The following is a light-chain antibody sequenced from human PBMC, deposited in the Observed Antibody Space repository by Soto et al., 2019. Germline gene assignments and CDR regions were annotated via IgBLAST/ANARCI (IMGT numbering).Light chain of an antibody. CDR2: GNN. CDR1: SSNIGAGYD. V-gene: IGLV1-40*01. CDR3: QSYDSSLSAHV. Sequence: QSVLTQPPSVSGAPGQRVTISCTGSSSNIGAGYDVHWYQHLPGTGPKLLIFGNNNRPSGVPDRFSGSKSGSSASLAITGLQAEDEADYYCQSYDSSLSAHVFGAGTKLTVL. J-gene: IGLJ1*01.